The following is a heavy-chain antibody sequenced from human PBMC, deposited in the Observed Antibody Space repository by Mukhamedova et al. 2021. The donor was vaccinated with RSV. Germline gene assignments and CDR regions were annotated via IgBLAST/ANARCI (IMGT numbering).Heavy chain of an antibody. CDR2: ISGSGDRT. CDR3: AKDGGRLGYCSITSCLGDN. D-gene: IGHD2-2*01. Sequence: GLEWVSAISGSGDRTYYGDSVKGRFTISRDNSKNTLHLQMNSLRAEDTAVYYCAKDGGRLGYCSITSCLGDNWGRGTLVTVP. V-gene: IGHV3-23*01. J-gene: IGHJ4*02.